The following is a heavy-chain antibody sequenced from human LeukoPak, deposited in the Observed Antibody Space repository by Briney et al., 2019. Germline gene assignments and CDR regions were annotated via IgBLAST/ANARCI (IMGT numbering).Heavy chain of an antibody. CDR1: GGSFSGYY. V-gene: IGHV4-34*01. Sequence: SETLSLTCAVYGGSFSGYYWGWIRQPPGKGLEWIGSIYYSGSTYYNPSLKSRVTISVDTSKNQFSLKLSSVTAADTAVYYCARVGAGYYDSSGSSFDYWGQGTLVTVSS. D-gene: IGHD3-22*01. CDR3: ARVGAGYYDSSGSSFDY. CDR2: IYYSGST. J-gene: IGHJ4*02.